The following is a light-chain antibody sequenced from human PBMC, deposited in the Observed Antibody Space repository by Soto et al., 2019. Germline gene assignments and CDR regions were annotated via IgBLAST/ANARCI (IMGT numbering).Light chain of an antibody. V-gene: IGLV2-14*01. CDR3: SSYTSSSTWV. CDR1: SSDVGGYNY. Sequence: QSVLTQPASVSGSPGQSITISCTGTSSDVGGYNYVSWYQHHPGKAPKLIICEVTNRPSGVSNRFSGSKSGNTASLTISGLQADDEADYYCSSYTSSSTWVFGGGTQLTVL. CDR2: EVT. J-gene: IGLJ3*02.